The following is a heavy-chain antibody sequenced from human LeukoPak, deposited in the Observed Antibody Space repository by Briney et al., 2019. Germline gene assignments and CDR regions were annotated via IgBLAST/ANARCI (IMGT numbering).Heavy chain of an antibody. CDR2: ISSSSSYI. CDR1: GFTFSSYS. D-gene: IGHD6-19*01. CDR3: ARGHHGSGWTNWFDP. J-gene: IGHJ5*02. V-gene: IGHV3-21*01. Sequence: GGSLRLSCAASGFTFSSYSMNWVRQAPGKGLEWVSSISSSSSYIYYADSVKGRFTISRDNAKNSLYLQMNSLRAEDTAVYYCARGHHGSGWTNWFDPWGQGTLVTVSS.